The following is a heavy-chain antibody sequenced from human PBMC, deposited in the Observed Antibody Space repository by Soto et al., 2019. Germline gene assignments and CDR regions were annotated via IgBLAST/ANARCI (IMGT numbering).Heavy chain of an antibody. Sequence: QVQLVESGGGVVQPGRSLSLSCAASGFTFSSYGIHWVRQAPGKGLEWVAVIWYDGSNKYYADSVKGRFTISRDNSKKSLYLKMTGRRAKDTAVYYCAREVLVRGIKYHGMDVWGQGTTVTVPS. CDR1: GFTFSSYG. J-gene: IGHJ6*02. D-gene: IGHD3-10*01. CDR2: IWYDGSNK. V-gene: IGHV3-33*01. CDR3: AREVLVRGIKYHGMDV.